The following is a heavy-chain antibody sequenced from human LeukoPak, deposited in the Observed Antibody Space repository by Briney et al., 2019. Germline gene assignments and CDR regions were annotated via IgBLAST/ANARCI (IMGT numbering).Heavy chain of an antibody. CDR3: AIFGREGVVSSYDILTGYSPRAGGFCDY. J-gene: IGHJ4*02. D-gene: IGHD3-9*01. CDR1: GGTFSSYA. Sequence: ASVKVSCKASGGTFSSYAISWVRQAPGQGLEWMGGIIPIFGTANYAQKFQGRVTITADESTSTAYMELSSLRSEDTAVYYCAIFGREGVVSSYDILTGYSPRAGGFCDYWGQGTLVTVSS. CDR2: IIPIFGTA. V-gene: IGHV1-69*13.